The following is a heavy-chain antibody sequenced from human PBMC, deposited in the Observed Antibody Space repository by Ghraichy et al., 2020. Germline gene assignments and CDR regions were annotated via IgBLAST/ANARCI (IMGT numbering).Heavy chain of an antibody. Sequence: GESLNISCAAPGFSFSNYAMSWVRQAPGKGLDWVSSISGAGNNAYYADSVKGRFTISRDNSMNTLYLHLNSLRAEDTAVYYCAGGRGWPPVLDYWGQGTLVTVSS. CDR1: GFSFSNYA. CDR2: ISGAGNNA. CDR3: AGGRGWPPVLDY. V-gene: IGHV3-23*01. D-gene: IGHD6-19*01. J-gene: IGHJ4*02.